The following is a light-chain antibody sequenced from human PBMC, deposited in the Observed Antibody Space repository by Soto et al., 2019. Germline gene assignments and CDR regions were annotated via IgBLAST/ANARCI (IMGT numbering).Light chain of an antibody. CDR1: SSDVGGYNF. V-gene: IGLV2-14*01. Sequence: QSALTQPASVSGSPGQSITISCTGTSSDVGGYNFVSWYQQYPGKAPKLMIYDVTNRPSGVSNRFSGSKSGNTASLTISGLQAEDEADYYCLSYSSSTSPYVLGTATKLTVL. CDR2: DVT. CDR3: LSYSSSTSPYV. J-gene: IGLJ1*01.